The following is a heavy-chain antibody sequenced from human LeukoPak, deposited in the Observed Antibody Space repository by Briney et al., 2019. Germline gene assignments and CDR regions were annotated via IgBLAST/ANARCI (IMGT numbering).Heavy chain of an antibody. J-gene: IGHJ6*03. Sequence: ASVKVSCKASGNTFTGYYMHWVRQAPGQGLEWMGWINPNSGGTNYAQKFQGRVTMTRDTSISTAYMELSRLRSDDTAVYYCARGSCSSTSCYAYYMDVWGKGTTVTVSS. V-gene: IGHV1-2*02. CDR1: GNTFTGYY. CDR3: ARGSCSSTSCYAYYMDV. D-gene: IGHD2-2*01. CDR2: INPNSGGT.